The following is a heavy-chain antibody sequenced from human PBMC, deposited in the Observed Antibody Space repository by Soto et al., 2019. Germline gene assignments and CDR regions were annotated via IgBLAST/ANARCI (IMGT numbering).Heavy chain of an antibody. Sequence: ASVKVSCKVSGYTLTELSMHWVRQAPGKGLEWMGGFDPEDGETIYAQKFQGQVTISADKSISTAYLQWSSLKASDTAMYYCARPWTATSFDIWGQGTMVTVSS. V-gene: IGHV1-24*01. CDR1: GYTLTELS. CDR2: FDPEDGET. D-gene: IGHD2-8*01. CDR3: ARPWTATSFDI. J-gene: IGHJ3*02.